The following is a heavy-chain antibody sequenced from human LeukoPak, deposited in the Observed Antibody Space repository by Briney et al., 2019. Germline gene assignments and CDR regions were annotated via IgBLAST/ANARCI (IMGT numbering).Heavy chain of an antibody. CDR3: ARRSYSWNEYYFDY. V-gene: IGHV4-30-2*01. CDR2: IYHSGST. CDR1: GGSISSGGYS. Sequence: PSQTLSLTCAVSGGSISSGGYSWSWIRQPPGKGLEWIGYIYHSGSTYYNPSLKSRVTISVDRSKNQFSLKLSSVTAADTAVYYCARRSYSWNEYYFDYWGQGTLVTVSS. D-gene: IGHD1-1*01. J-gene: IGHJ4*02.